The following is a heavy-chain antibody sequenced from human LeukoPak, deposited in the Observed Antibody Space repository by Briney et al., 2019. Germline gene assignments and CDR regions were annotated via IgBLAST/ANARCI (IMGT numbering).Heavy chain of an antibody. J-gene: IGHJ6*02. CDR3: ARVANYDFWSGYPPGHYYGMDA. V-gene: IGHV1-2*02. Sequence: ASVKVSCKASGYTFTGYYMHWVRQAPGQGLEWMGWINPNSGGTNYAQKFQGRVTMTRDTSISTAYMELSRLRSDDTAVYYCARVANYDFWSGYPPGHYYGMDAWGQGTTVTVSS. D-gene: IGHD3-3*01. CDR2: INPNSGGT. CDR1: GYTFTGYY.